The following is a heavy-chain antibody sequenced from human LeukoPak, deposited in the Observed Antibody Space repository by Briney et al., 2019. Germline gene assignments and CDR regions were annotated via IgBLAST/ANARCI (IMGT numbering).Heavy chain of an antibody. CDR3: ARELYNHYDSSGYPDDY. D-gene: IGHD3-22*01. V-gene: IGHV3-21*01. CDR1: GFTFSTYN. Sequence: GGSLRLSCTASGFTFSTYNMNWVRQAPGKGLEWVSSISSSSSYIYYADSVKGRFTISRDNAKNSLYLQMNSLRAEDTAVYYCARELYNHYDSSGYPDDYWGQGTLVTVSS. CDR2: ISSSSSYI. J-gene: IGHJ4*02.